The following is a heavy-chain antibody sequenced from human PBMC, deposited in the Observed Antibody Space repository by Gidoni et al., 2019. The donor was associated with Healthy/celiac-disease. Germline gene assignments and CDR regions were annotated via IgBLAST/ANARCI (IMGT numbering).Heavy chain of an antibody. CDR1: GLNLSRYD. CDR2: IRSSGSPI. V-gene: IGHV3-48*03. D-gene: IGHD5-18*01. CDR3: ARGELYSYGPHWFAP. Sequence: EVRLVESGGGWVQPGGSLRVSCAASGLNLSRYDMNWGSQAPGKGLEWVSYIRSSGSPIYYADSVNGRFTISRDNAKNSLYLQMNSLRADDTAVYYCARGELYSYGPHWFAPWGQGTLVTFSS. J-gene: IGHJ5*02.